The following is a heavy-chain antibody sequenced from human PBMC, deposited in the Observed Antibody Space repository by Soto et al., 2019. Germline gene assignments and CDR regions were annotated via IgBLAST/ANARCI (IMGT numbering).Heavy chain of an antibody. CDR3: ARHAGGYSTSTTCFDY. CDR1: GGSISSYY. Sequence: PSETLSLTCTVSGGSISSYYWSWIRQPPEKGLEWIGYIYYSGSTNYNPSLKSRVTISVDTSKNQFSLKLSSVTAADTAVYYCARHAGGYSTSTTCFDYWGQGTLVTSPQ. D-gene: IGHD2-2*01. J-gene: IGHJ4*02. V-gene: IGHV4-59*08. CDR2: IYYSGST.